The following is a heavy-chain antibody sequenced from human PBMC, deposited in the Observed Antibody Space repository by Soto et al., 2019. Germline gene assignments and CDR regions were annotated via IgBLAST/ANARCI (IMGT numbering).Heavy chain of an antibody. V-gene: IGHV4-4*02. CDR2: IFHSGST. CDR3: ARWNEGFDY. Sequence: SETLSLTCVVSGGSISTNHWWTWVRQPPGKGLEWIGEIFHSGSTNYIPSLKSRVAISVDKSKNQFSLILSSVTSADTAVYYCARWNEGFDYWAQGTLVTVSS. J-gene: IGHJ4*02. CDR1: GGSISTNHW. D-gene: IGHD1-1*01.